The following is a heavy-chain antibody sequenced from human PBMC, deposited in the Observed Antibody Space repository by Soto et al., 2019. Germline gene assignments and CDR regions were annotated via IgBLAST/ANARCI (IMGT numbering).Heavy chain of an antibody. CDR2: VSSRGGTT. J-gene: IGHJ4*02. Sequence: PGGSLRLSCAASGFTFSTYAMGWVRQAPGKGLEWVSTVSSRGGTTHYADSVRGRFTISRDNPKNTLFLQMNSLRAEDTAVYYCAKGIPITAAYPFDYWGQGTLVTVSS. CDR3: AKGIPITAAYPFDY. CDR1: GFTFSTYA. D-gene: IGHD2-2*01. V-gene: IGHV3-23*01.